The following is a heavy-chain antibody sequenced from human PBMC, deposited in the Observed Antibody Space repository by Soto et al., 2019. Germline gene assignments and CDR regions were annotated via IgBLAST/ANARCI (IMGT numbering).Heavy chain of an antibody. CDR1: GYTFTGYY. CDR3: KRGDYGDSGFDY. D-gene: IGHD4-17*01. Sequence: RASVKVSCKASGYTFTGYYMHWVRQAPGQGLEWMGWINPNSGGTNYAQKFQGRVTMTRDTSISTAYMELSRLRSDDTAVYYCKRGDYGDSGFDYWGQGTLVTVSS. V-gene: IGHV1-2*02. J-gene: IGHJ4*02. CDR2: INPNSGGT.